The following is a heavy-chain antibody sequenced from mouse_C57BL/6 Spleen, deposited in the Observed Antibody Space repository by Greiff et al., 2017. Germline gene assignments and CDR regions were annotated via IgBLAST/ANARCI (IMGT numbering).Heavy chain of an antibody. CDR3: ARVGLNDAMDY. V-gene: IGHV1-26*01. D-gene: IGHD2-2*01. Sequence: EVQLQQSGPELVKPGASVKISCKASGYTFTDYYMNWVKQSHGKSLEWIGDINPNNGGTSYNQKFKGKATLTVDKSSSTAYMELRSLTSEDSAVYYCARVGLNDAMDYWGQGTSVTVSS. J-gene: IGHJ4*01. CDR2: INPNNGGT. CDR1: GYTFTDYY.